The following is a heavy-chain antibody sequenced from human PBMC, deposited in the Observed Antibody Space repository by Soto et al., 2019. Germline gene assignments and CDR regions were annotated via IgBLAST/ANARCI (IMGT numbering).Heavy chain of an antibody. V-gene: IGHV4-31*03. J-gene: IGHJ4*02. CDR2: IYYTGST. CDR1: GDSISRGGYY. D-gene: IGHD3-10*01. Sequence: QVQLQESGPGLVKPSQTLSLTCTVSGDSISRGGYYWSWIRQHPGKGLEWIGYIYYTGSTYYNPSLKSRVXXSXDXXKNQCSLKVSSVTAADTAVYYCARDPADRGDCFDYWGQGTLVTVSS. CDR3: ARDPADRGDCFDY.